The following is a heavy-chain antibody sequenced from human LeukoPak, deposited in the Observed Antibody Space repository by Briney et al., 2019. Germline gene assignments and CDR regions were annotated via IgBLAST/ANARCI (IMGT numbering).Heavy chain of an antibody. V-gene: IGHV3-23*01. D-gene: IGHD6-13*01. CDR1: GFTFSNYA. CDR3: AGRHSSSWFFDN. J-gene: IGHJ4*02. Sequence: GGSLRLSCAASGFTFSNYAMSWVRRAPGKGLEGVSGISGSGGSTYYADSVKGRFTISRDNSKNTLYLQMNSLGAEDTAVYYCAGRHSSSWFFDNWGQGTLVTVSS. CDR2: ISGSGGST.